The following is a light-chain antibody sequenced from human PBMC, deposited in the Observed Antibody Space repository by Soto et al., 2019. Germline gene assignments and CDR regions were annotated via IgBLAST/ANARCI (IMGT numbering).Light chain of an antibody. CDR1: QDISNY. CDR2: DAS. J-gene: IGKJ4*01. V-gene: IGKV1-33*01. Sequence: DIQMTQSPSSLSASVGDRVTITCQASQDISNYLNWYQQKPGKAPKLLIYDASNLETGVPSRFSGSGSGTDFTFTISSLQPEEIATYYCLQYDNPPLTVGGGTKVEIK. CDR3: LQYDNPPLT.